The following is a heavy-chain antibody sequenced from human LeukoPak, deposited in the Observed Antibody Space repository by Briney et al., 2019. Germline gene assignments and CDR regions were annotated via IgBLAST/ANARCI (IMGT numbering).Heavy chain of an antibody. D-gene: IGHD3-16*01. CDR2: VFYSGKT. CDR1: GDYINTGHW. Sequence: SETLSLTCSVSGDYINTGHWWSWVRQPPGKGLEWIGEVFYSGKTDFNPSLKNRVTISLDKSKNQFSLKLSSVTAADTAVYYCAGRGSGNRKGRDYWGQGTLVTVSS. V-gene: IGHV4-4*02. J-gene: IGHJ4*02. CDR3: AGRGSGNRKGRDY.